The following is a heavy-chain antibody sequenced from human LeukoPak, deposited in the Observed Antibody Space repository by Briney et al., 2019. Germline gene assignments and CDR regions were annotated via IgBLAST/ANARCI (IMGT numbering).Heavy chain of an antibody. CDR1: GFTFSSYS. D-gene: IGHD1-26*01. Sequence: GGSLRLSCAASGFTFSSYSMNWVRQAPVKGLEWVSSISSSSSYIYYADSVKGRFTISRDNAKNSLYLQMNSLRAEDTAVYYCARDKSGGWFDPWGQGTLVTVSS. V-gene: IGHV3-21*01. CDR2: ISSSSSYI. CDR3: ARDKSGGWFDP. J-gene: IGHJ5*02.